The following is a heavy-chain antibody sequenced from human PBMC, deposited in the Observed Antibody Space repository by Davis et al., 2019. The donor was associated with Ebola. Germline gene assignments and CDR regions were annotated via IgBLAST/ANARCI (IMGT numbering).Heavy chain of an antibody. Sequence: MPSETLSLTCAVYGGSFSRYYWSWIRQPPGKGLEWIGETNHSGSTNYTPSLKSRVTISVDTSKNQFSPKLSSVTAADTAVYYCAGGRSGWYVQGRWFDPWGQGTLVTVSS. V-gene: IGHV4-34*01. CDR1: GGSFSRYY. D-gene: IGHD6-19*01. CDR2: TNHSGST. CDR3: AGGRSGWYVQGRWFDP. J-gene: IGHJ5*02.